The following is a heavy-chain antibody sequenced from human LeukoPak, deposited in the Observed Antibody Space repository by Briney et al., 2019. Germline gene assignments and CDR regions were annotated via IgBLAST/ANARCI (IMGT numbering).Heavy chain of an antibody. Sequence: GASVKVSCKASGYTFTGYYMHWVRQAPGQGLEWMGWINPNSGGTNYAQKFQGWVTMTRDTSISTAYMELSRLRSDDTAVYYCARLARHYYDSSGYYSRGAFDIWGQGTMVTVSS. D-gene: IGHD3-22*01. V-gene: IGHV1-2*04. CDR2: INPNSGGT. J-gene: IGHJ3*02. CDR3: ARLARHYYDSSGYYSRGAFDI. CDR1: GYTFTGYY.